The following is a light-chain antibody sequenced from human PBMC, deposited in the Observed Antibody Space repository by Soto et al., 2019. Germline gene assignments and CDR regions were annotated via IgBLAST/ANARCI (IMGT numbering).Light chain of an antibody. CDR1: QSVSNSY. Sequence: ESVLTQSPGTLSLSPGERATLSCRASQSVSNSYFAWYQQKPGQAPRLLIYGISNRATGIPDRFSGSGSGTEFTLTISRLEPEDFVVYYCQQYSSLPHTCGQGTKLEVK. CDR3: QQYSSLPHT. V-gene: IGKV3-20*01. J-gene: IGKJ2*01. CDR2: GIS.